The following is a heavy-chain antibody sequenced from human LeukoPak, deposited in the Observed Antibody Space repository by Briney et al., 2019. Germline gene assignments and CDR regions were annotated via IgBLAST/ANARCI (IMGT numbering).Heavy chain of an antibody. CDR1: GFTFSSYW. J-gene: IGHJ1*01. CDR2: FGTRSTSV. CDR3: AHTVTPRYFQF. D-gene: IGHD4-17*01. Sequence: GGSLRLSCAASGFTFSSYWMTWVRQAPGKGLEWVSSFGTRSTSVYHAGSVKGRFAISRDNAKNSLYLQMNSLRTEDTALYYCAHTVTPRYFQFWGQGTLVTVSS. V-gene: IGHV3-21*01.